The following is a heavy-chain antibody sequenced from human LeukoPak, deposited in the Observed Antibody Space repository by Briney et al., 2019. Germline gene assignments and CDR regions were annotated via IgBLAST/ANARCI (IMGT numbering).Heavy chain of an antibody. Sequence: SETLSLTCVVSGDSINNNKWWSWVRQPPGKGLEWIGDVHYSGSTNYNPSLKSRVTMSVDKSKNQFFMKLNSVTAADTAVYYCTREEPEYNSGWSMDVWGQGTTVTVSS. D-gene: IGHD6-19*01. CDR3: TREEPEYNSGWSMDV. J-gene: IGHJ6*02. CDR1: GDSINNNKW. V-gene: IGHV4-4*02. CDR2: VHYSGST.